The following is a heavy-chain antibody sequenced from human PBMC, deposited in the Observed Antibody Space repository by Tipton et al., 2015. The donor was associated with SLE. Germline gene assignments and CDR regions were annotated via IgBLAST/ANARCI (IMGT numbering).Heavy chain of an antibody. V-gene: IGHV7-4-1*02. CDR1: GYTFTNFF. Sequence: QLVQSGAEVKKTGASVKVSCKASGYTFTNFFMNWMRQAPGQGLEWMGWINTNTGNPTYAQGFTGRFVFSLDTSVSTAYLQISSLKAEDTAVYYCARVVPAARSDPWGQGTLVTVSS. CDR2: INTNTGNP. CDR3: ARVVPAARSDP. D-gene: IGHD2-2*01. J-gene: IGHJ5*02.